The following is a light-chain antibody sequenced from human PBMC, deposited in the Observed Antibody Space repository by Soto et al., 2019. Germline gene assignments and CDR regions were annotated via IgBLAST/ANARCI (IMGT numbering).Light chain of an antibody. J-gene: IGLJ2*01. CDR3: SSYTSSSTLVV. CDR2: DVS. CDR1: SSDVGGYNY. Sequence: QSVLTQPASVSGSPGQSITISCTGTSSDVGGYNYVSWYQQHPGKAPKLMIYDVSNRPSGVSNRFSGSKSGNTASLNISGLQAEDEADYYCSSYTSSSTLVVFGRGTKLTVL. V-gene: IGLV2-14*01.